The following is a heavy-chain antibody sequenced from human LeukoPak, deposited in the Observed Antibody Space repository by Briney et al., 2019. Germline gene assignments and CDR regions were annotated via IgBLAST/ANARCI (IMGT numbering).Heavy chain of an antibody. D-gene: IGHD3-16*01. CDR3: ARDRGDYVWGSYSHWFDP. V-gene: IGHV3-21*01. CDR1: GFTFSSYS. CDR2: ISSSSSYI. Sequence: GGSLRLSCAASGFTFSSYSMNWVRQAPGKGLEWVSSISSSSSYIYYADSVKGRFTISRDNAKNPLYLQMNSLRAEDTAVYYCARDRGDYVWGSYSHWFDPWGQGTLVTVSS. J-gene: IGHJ5*02.